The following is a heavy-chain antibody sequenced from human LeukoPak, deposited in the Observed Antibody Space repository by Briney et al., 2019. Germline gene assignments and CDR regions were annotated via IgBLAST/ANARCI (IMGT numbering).Heavy chain of an antibody. CDR1: GGSISSSSYY. D-gene: IGHD2-2*01. V-gene: IGHV4-39*07. J-gene: IGHJ6*03. CDR2: IYYSGST. Sequence: SETLSLTCTVSGGSISSSSYYWGWIRQPPGKGLEWIGSIYYSGSTYYNPSLKSRVTISVDTSKNQFSLKLSSVTAADTAVYYCARLAIVVVPAAISYYYYYMDVWGKGTTVTISS. CDR3: ARLAIVVVPAAISYYYYYMDV.